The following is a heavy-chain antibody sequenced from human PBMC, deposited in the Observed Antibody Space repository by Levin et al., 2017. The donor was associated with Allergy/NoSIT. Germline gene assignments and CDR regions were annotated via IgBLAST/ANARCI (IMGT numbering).Heavy chain of an antibody. V-gene: IGHV3-13*04. D-gene: IGHD3-3*02. Sequence: GGSLRLSCAASGFTFSSYDMHWVRQATGKGLEWVSAIGTAGDTYYPGSVKGRFTISRENAKNSLYLQMNSLRAGDTAVYYCARGGTMPYPIFGQYDYWGQGTLVTVSS. CDR2: IGTAGDT. CDR3: ARGGTMPYPIFGQYDY. J-gene: IGHJ4*02. CDR1: GFTFSSYD.